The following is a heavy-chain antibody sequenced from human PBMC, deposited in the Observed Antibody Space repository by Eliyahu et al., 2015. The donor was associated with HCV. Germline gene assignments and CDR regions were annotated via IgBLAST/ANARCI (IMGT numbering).Heavy chain of an antibody. CDR1: GFXFSSYG. CDR3: ARGRARFGTLDY. Sequence: QVQLVESGGGVVQPGXSLRLSCAASGFXFSSYGMHWVRQAPGKGLEGVAVIWYDGSNKYYADSVKGRFTISRDNSKNTLYLQMNSLRAEDTAVYYCARGRARFGTLDYWGQGTLVTVSS. D-gene: IGHD3-16*01. CDR2: IWYDGSNK. J-gene: IGHJ4*02. V-gene: IGHV3-33*01.